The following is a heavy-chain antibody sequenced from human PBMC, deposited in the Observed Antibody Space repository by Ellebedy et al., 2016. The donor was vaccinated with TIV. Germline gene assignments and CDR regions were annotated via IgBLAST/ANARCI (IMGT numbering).Heavy chain of an antibody. V-gene: IGHV1-18*01. Sequence: AASVKVSCKASGYTFTSYGISWVRQAPGQGLEWMGWISAYNGNTNYAQKLQGRVTMTTDTSTSTAYMELRSLRSDDTAVYYCARAAGSGSYYLRYYYYYGMDVWGQGTTVTVSS. CDR2: ISAYNGNT. CDR1: GYTFTSYG. D-gene: IGHD3-10*01. CDR3: ARAAGSGSYYLRYYYYYGMDV. J-gene: IGHJ6*02.